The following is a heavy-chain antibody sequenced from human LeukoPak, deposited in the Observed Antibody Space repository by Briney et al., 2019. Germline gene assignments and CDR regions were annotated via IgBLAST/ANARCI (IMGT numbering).Heavy chain of an antibody. CDR2: ISAYNGNT. J-gene: IGHJ4*02. D-gene: IGHD3-9*01. CDR3: ATGTYYDILTGYSYDY. V-gene: IGHV1-18*01. CDR1: GYTFTSYG. Sequence: ASVKVSCKASGYTFTSYGISWVRQAPGQGLEWMGWISAYNGNTNYAQKLQGRVTMTTDTSTSTAYMEPRSLRSDDTAVYYCATGTYYDILTGYSYDYWGQGTLVTVSS.